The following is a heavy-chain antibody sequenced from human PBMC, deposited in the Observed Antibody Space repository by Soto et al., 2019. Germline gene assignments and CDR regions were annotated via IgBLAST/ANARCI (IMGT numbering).Heavy chain of an antibody. D-gene: IGHD2-21*02. CDR1: GVSFSGYY. CDR2: INHSGST. J-gene: IGHJ4*02. CDR3: ARGVASVVTSYFDY. Sequence: SETLSLTCAVYGVSFSGYYWIWIRQPPGKGLEWIGEINHSGSTNYNPSLKSRVTISVDTSKNQFSLKLSSVTAADTAVYYCARGVASVVTSYFDYWGQGTLVTVSS. V-gene: IGHV4-34*01.